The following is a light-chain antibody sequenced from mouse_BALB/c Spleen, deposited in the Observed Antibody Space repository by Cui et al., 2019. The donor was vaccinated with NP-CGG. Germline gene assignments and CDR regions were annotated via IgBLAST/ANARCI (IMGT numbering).Light chain of an antibody. CDR3: ALWYNNHWV. CDR2: GTN. CDR1: TGPVTTNNY. V-gene: IGLV1*01. J-gene: IGLJ1*01. Sequence: AVTHQSLLLTSPGETVTLTCRSSTGPVTTNNYANWVQEKPDHLFTGLIGGTNNRTSGVPARFSGSLIGDKAALTITGAQTEDETIYFCALWYNNHWVFGGGTKLTVL.